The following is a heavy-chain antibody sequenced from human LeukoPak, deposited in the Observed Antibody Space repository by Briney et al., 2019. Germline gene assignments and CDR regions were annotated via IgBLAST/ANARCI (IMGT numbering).Heavy chain of an antibody. J-gene: IGHJ4*02. CDR3: ARRVDSSGWTPWTSDFDY. CDR1: GYSFTSYW. CDR2: IYPGDSDT. V-gene: IGHV5-51*01. Sequence: GESLKISCKGSGYSFTSYWIGWVRQMPGKGLEWMGIIYPGDSDTRYSPSFQGQVTISADKSISTAYLQWSSLKASDTAMYYCARRVDSSGWTPWTSDFDYWGQGTLVTVSS. D-gene: IGHD6-19*01.